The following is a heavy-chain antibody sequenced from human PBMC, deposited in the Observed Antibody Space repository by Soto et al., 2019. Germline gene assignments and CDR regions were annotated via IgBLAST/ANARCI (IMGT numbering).Heavy chain of an antibody. Sequence: GASVKVSCKASGYTFTSYGISLVRQAPGQGLEWMGWISAYNGNTNYAQKLQGRVTMTTDTSTSTAYMELRSLRSDDTAVYYCARVQNYYGSGSYPTNWFEPWGQGTLVTVSS. CDR2: ISAYNGNT. J-gene: IGHJ5*02. D-gene: IGHD3-10*01. V-gene: IGHV1-18*01. CDR3: ARVQNYYGSGSYPTNWFEP. CDR1: GYTFTSYG.